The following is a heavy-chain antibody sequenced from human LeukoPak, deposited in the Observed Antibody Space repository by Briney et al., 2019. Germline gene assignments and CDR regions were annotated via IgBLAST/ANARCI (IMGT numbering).Heavy chain of an antibody. Sequence: PSETLSLTCTVSGGSISSYYWSWIRQPAGKGLEWIGRIYTSGNTNYNPSLKSRVTMSIDTSKNQFSLKLSSVTAADTAIYYCARDLTYYYDGSGLRHTFDIWGQGTMVTVSS. CDR1: GGSISSYY. D-gene: IGHD3-22*01. CDR3: ARDLTYYYDGSGLRHTFDI. CDR2: IYTSGNT. V-gene: IGHV4-4*07. J-gene: IGHJ3*02.